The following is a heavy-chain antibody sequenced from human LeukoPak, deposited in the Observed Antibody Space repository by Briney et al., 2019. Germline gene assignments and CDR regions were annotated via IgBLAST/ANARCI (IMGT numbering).Heavy chain of an antibody. CDR1: GGSISSSSYY. D-gene: IGHD6-19*01. V-gene: IGHV4-39*01. CDR2: IYYSGST. CDR3: ARQGGYSSGWYLGS. Sequence: PSETLSLTCTVSGGSISSSSYYWGWIRQPPGKGLEWIGSIYYSGSTYYNPSLKSRVTISVDTSKNQFSLKLSSVTAADTAVYYCARQGGYSSGWYLGSWGQGTLVTVSS. J-gene: IGHJ4*02.